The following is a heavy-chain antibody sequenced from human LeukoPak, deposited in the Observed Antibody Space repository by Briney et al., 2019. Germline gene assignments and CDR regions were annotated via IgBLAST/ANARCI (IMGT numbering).Heavy chain of an antibody. CDR2: VKQDGSEK. CDR1: GFTFSSYW. D-gene: IGHD2-21*01. CDR3: ARLAYCGGDCFSGLNPFDY. J-gene: IGHJ4*02. Sequence: GGSLRLSCAASGFTFSSYWMSWVRQAPGQGLEWVANVKQDGSEKYYVDSVKGRFTISRDNAKISLYLQMNSLRAEDTAVYYCARLAYCGGDCFSGLNPFDYWGQGALVTVSS. V-gene: IGHV3-7*01.